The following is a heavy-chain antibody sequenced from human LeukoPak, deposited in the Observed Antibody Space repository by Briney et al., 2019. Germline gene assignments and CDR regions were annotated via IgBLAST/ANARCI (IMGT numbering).Heavy chain of an antibody. CDR3: ARVKFRIAAAPYYYYGMDV. Sequence: ASVKVSCKASGYTFTGYYMHWVRQAPGQGLEWMGWINPNSGGTNYAQKFQGRVTMTRDTSISTAYMELSRLRSDDTAVYYCARVKFRIAAAPYYYYGMDVWGQGTTVTVSS. CDR2: INPNSGGT. V-gene: IGHV1-2*02. J-gene: IGHJ6*02. D-gene: IGHD6-13*01. CDR1: GYTFTGYY.